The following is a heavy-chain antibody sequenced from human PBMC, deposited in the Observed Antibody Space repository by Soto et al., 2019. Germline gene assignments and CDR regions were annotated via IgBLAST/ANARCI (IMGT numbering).Heavy chain of an antibody. CDR3: ARGPRWLLPTDWYFDL. V-gene: IGHV1-69*01. Sequence: QVQLVQSGAEVKKPGSSVKVSCKASGGTFSSYAISWVRQAPGQGLEWMGGIIPIFGTANYAQKFEGRVTITADESTSTAYMELSSLRSEDTAVYYCARGPRWLLPTDWYFDLWGRGTLVTVSS. D-gene: IGHD3-22*01. CDR2: IIPIFGTA. J-gene: IGHJ2*01. CDR1: GGTFSSYA.